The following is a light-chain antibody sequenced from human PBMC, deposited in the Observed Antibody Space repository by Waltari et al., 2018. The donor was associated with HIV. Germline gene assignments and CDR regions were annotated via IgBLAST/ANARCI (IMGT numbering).Light chain of an antibody. CDR2: DVS. J-gene: IGLJ2*01. CDR1: YSHGGDYNY. CDR3: CSFAGTYTI. V-gene: IGLV2-11*01. Sequence: QSALTQPRSVSWSPGQSVTISCPGAYSHGGDYNYLSWYQQHPGKAHKIRIYDVSQRPSGVPDRFSGSKSGNTASLTISGLQADDDADYYCCSFAGTYTIFGGGTKLTVL.